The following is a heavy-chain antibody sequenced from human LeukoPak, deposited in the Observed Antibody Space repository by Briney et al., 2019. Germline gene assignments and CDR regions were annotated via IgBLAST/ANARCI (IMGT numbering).Heavy chain of an antibody. CDR3: ARDPAYSGNFSCFSDE. Sequence: GGSLRLSCATSGFSFTNAWMTWVRQTPGKGLEYLGRIKNNRDGGAAEYTAPVKGRFSITRDDSKSTMYLQMISLQSEDTGLHYCARDPAYSGNFSCFSDEWGQGALVAVTS. CDR1: GFSFTNAW. J-gene: IGHJ4*02. V-gene: IGHV3-15*01. D-gene: IGHD1-26*01. CDR2: IKNNRDGGAA.